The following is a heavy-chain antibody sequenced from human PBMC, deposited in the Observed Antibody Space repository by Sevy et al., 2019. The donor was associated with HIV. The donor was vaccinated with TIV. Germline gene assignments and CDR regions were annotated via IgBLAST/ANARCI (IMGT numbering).Heavy chain of an antibody. V-gene: IGHV4-61*02. D-gene: IGHD3-9*01. Sequence: SETLSLTCTVSGDSFSSDTYFCNWIRQPAGNGLEWIGRIHASGSTIYNPSLKSRVTMSVDKSKSQFSLRRSSVTAADAAVYFCARERGSNILTLGLDFWGQGSLVTVSS. J-gene: IGHJ4*02. CDR3: ARERGSNILTLGLDF. CDR2: IHASGST. CDR1: GDSFSSDTYF.